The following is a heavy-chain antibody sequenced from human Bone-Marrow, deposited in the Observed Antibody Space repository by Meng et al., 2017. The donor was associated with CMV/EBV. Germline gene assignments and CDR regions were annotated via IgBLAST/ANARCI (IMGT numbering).Heavy chain of an antibody. CDR1: GFTFSSYA. D-gene: IGHD3-10*01. V-gene: IGHV3-30*04. CDR2: ISYDGSNK. Sequence: LSCEASGFTFSSYAMHWVRQAPGKGLEWVAVISYDGSNKYYADSVKGRFTISRDNSKNTLYLQMNSLRAEDTAVYYCAREGLREAYWGQGTLVTVSS. J-gene: IGHJ4*02. CDR3: AREGLREAY.